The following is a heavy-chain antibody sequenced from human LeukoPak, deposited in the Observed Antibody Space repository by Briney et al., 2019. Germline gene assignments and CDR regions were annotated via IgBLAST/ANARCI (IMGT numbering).Heavy chain of an antibody. CDR2: IYTSGNT. Sequence: PSETLSLTCTVSGGSISSGGYYWSWIRQPAGKGLEWTGRIYTSGNTNYNPSLKSRVTISVDTSKNQFSLKLSSVTAADTAVYYCARRRGYSIAVAGPPIRFGGFDYWGQGTLVTVSS. D-gene: IGHD6-19*01. CDR1: GGSISSGGYY. CDR3: ARRRGYSIAVAGPPIRFGGFDY. V-gene: IGHV4-61*02. J-gene: IGHJ4*02.